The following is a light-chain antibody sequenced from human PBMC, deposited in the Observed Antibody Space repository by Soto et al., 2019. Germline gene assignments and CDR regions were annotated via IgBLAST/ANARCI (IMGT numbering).Light chain of an antibody. Sequence: DIEMTQSPSSRSASVGDRVTITCRASQSSSSNLKWYQQKPGKAPKLLIYAASNLQIGVPSRFSGSGSGTDFTLTISRLPPEDFAAYYCQPSYSTPYTFGQGTKLEIK. J-gene: IGKJ2*01. V-gene: IGKV1-39*01. CDR2: AAS. CDR1: QSSSSN. CDR3: QPSYSTPYT.